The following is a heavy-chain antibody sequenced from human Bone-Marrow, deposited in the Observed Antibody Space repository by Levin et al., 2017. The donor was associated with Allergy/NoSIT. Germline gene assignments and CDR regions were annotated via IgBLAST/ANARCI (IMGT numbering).Heavy chain of an antibody. Sequence: LSLPCAASGFTFSSSSMNWVRQAPGKGLEWVSSISSSSSYIYYADSVKGRFTISRDNAKNSLYLQMNSLRAEDTAVYYCARDRRYYGSGRLDLDYWGQGTLVTVSS. D-gene: IGHD3-10*01. J-gene: IGHJ4*02. CDR2: ISSSSSYI. CDR1: GFTFSSSS. V-gene: IGHV3-21*01. CDR3: ARDRRYYGSGRLDLDY.